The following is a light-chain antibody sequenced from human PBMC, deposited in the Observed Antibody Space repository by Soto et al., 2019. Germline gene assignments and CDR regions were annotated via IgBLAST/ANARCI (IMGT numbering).Light chain of an antibody. CDR2: DAS. Sequence: DIQMTQSPSSLSASVGDRVTITCQASQEISKYLNWYQQKPGKAPKLLIYDASNLETGVPSRFSGSGSGTDFTFTISSLQPEDIATYYCQQYDNFPLTFCPGTKVDIK. V-gene: IGKV1-33*01. CDR3: QQYDNFPLT. CDR1: QEISKY. J-gene: IGKJ3*01.